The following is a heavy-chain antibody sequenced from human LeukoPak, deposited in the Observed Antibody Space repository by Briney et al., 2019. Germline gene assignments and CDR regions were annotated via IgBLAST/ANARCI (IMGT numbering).Heavy chain of an antibody. Sequence: ASVKVSCKASGYTFTSFYIRWARQAPGQGLDWMGIINPSGGSTSYAQKFQGRVTMTRDTSTSTAYMELRSLRSDDTAVYYCARASSGWPNDYWGQGTLVTVSS. CDR2: INPSGGST. V-gene: IGHV1-46*01. J-gene: IGHJ4*02. D-gene: IGHD6-19*01. CDR1: GYTFTSFY. CDR3: ARASSGWPNDY.